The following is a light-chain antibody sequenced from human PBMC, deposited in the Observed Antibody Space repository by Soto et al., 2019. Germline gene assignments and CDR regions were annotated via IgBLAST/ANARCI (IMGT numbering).Light chain of an antibody. V-gene: IGKV1-5*03. J-gene: IGKJ1*01. CDR3: QHYNSYSEA. Sequence: MNQSPSTLSGKVGDRVTITCRASQTISSWLAWYQQKPGKAPNLLIYKASTLKSGVPSRFSGSGSGTELTLTISSLQPDDCATYYCQHYNSYSEAFGQVSIVDIK. CDR1: QTISSW. CDR2: KAS.